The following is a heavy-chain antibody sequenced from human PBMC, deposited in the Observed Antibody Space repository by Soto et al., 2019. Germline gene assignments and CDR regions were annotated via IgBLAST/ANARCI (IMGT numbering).Heavy chain of an antibody. CDR3: ARAETCTNGVCYPNWFGP. D-gene: IGHD2-8*01. CDR1: GGTFSSYT. J-gene: IGHJ5*02. CDR2: IIPILGIA. V-gene: IGHV1-69*02. Sequence: ASVKVSCKASGGTFSSYTISWVRQAPGQGLEWMGRIIPILGIANYAQKFQGRVTITADKSTSTAYMELSSLRSEDTAVYYCARAETCTNGVCYPNWFGPWGQGTLVTVSS.